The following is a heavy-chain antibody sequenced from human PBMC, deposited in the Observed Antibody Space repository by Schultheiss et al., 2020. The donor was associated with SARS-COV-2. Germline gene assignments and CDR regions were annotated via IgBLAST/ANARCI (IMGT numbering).Heavy chain of an antibody. CDR1: GYTFTTYG. J-gene: IGHJ4*02. V-gene: IGHV1-18*01. CDR2: ISAYNGNT. Sequence: ASVKVSCKASGYTFTTYGISWVRQAPGQGLEWMGWISAYNGNTNYAQRLQGRVTMTTDTSTSTAYMELRSLRSDDTAVYYCARGRRGYGSGTYYKVWSYWGQGTLVTVSS. D-gene: IGHD3-10*01. CDR3: ARGRRGYGSGTYYKVWSY.